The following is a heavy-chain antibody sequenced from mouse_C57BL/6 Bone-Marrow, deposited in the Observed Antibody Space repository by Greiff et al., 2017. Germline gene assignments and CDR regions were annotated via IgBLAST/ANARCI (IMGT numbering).Heavy chain of an antibody. CDR2: INPNNGGT. CDR3: AGAYYSNSRWFAY. CDR1: GYTFTDSY. D-gene: IGHD2-5*01. Sequence: VQLQQSGPELVKPGASVKISCKASGYTFTDSYMNWVKQSHGKSLEWIGDINPNNGGTSYNQKFKGKATLTVDKSSSTAYMELRSLTSEDSAVYYCAGAYYSNSRWFAYWGQGTLVTVSA. V-gene: IGHV1-26*01. J-gene: IGHJ3*01.